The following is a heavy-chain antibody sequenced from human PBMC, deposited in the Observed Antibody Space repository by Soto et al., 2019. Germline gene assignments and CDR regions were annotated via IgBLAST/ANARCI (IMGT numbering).Heavy chain of an antibody. CDR1: GYTFISYG. J-gene: IGHJ1*01. Sequence: QVQLVQSGAEVKKPGASVNVSCKASGYTFISYGISWVRQAPGQGLEWVGWMSAFTGKADYAQIFQDRVTMTTDTSTSTAYMELRSLRSDDTAVYYCARDQRYYGSGYYYSDSWGQGTLVTVSS. CDR3: ARDQRYYGSGYYYSDS. D-gene: IGHD3-10*01. CDR2: MSAFTGKA. V-gene: IGHV1-18*04.